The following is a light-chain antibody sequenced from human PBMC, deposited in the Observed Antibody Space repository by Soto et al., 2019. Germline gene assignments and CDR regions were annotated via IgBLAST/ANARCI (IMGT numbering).Light chain of an antibody. CDR2: GAS. Sequence: VLTQSPGTLSLSPGERATLSCRASQSVSSSYLAWYQQKPGQAPRLLIYGASSRATGIPDRFSGGGSGADFTLTISRLEPEDFAVYYCQEYGSSRTFGQGTRLE. CDR1: QSVSSSY. J-gene: IGKJ5*01. CDR3: QEYGSSRT. V-gene: IGKV3-20*01.